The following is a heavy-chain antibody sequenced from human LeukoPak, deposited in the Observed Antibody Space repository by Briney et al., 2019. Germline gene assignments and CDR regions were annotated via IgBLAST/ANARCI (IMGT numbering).Heavy chain of an antibody. J-gene: IGHJ4*02. V-gene: IGHV1-24*01. CDR2: FDPEHGET. CDR3: ARDLEYSATGVAAIVSDY. Sequence: ASVKVSCKVSGYTLTELSMHWVRQAPGKGLEWMGGFDPEHGETVYAQKFQGRVTITADKSTSTAYMELSSLRSEDTAVYYCARDLEYSATGVAAIVSDYWGQGTLVTVSS. CDR1: GYTLTELS. D-gene: IGHD2-15*01.